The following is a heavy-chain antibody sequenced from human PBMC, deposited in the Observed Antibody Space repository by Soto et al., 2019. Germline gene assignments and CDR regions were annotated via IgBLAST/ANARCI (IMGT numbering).Heavy chain of an antibody. D-gene: IGHD2-2*01. V-gene: IGHV1-24*01. Sequence: GASVKVSCKVSGYTLTELSMHWVRQAPGKGLEWMGGFDPEDDETIYAQKFQGRVTMTEDTSTDTAYMELSSLRSEDTAVYYCANQLLPGRWFDPWGQGTLVTVSS. CDR2: FDPEDDET. J-gene: IGHJ5*02. CDR1: GYTLTELS. CDR3: ANQLLPGRWFDP.